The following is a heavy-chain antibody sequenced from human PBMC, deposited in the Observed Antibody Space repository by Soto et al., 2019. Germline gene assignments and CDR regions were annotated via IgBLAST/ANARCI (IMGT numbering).Heavy chain of an antibody. CDR2: INSDGSST. CDR1: GFTFSSDR. D-gene: IGHD5-12*01. J-gene: IGHJ4*02. Sequence: GGSLRLSCAASGFTFSSDRMHWVRQAPGKGLVWVSRINSDGSSTSYADSVKGRFTISRDNAKNTLYLQMNSLRAEDTAVYYCARVAYSGYDPPDYWGQGTLVTVSS. V-gene: IGHV3-74*01. CDR3: ARVAYSGYDPPDY.